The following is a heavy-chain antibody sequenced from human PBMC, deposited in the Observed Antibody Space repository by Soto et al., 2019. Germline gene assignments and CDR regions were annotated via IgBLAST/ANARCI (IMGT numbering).Heavy chain of an antibody. V-gene: IGHV3-15*07. CDR1: GFTFTNAW. CDR3: TTDSYSSIRIVRFDY. J-gene: IGHJ4*01. CDR2: IKSKTDGGT. D-gene: IGHD2-2*01. Sequence: GGSLRLSCAASGFTFTNAWINWVRQAPGKGLEWVGRIKSKTDGGTDYAEPVKGRFAISRDDSNNMVYLQMNSLRTEDTAVYYCTTDSYSSIRIVRFDYWGHGTLVTVSS.